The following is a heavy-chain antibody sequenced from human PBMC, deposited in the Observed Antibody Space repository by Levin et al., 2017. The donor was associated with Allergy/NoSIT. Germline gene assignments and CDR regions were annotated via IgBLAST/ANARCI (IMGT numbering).Heavy chain of an antibody. J-gene: IGHJ4*02. Sequence: GGSLRLSCAASGFRFDHYAMHWVRQGPAKGLEWVSSITWNSGNIVYAASLKGRFTIARDNAKNSLYLQMNGLTTEDTGLYFCARDSEKRVDTPLVTALDSWGQGTLVIVSS. CDR2: ITWNSGNI. CDR3: ARDSEKRVDTPLVTALDS. V-gene: IGHV3-9*01. CDR1: GFRFDHYA. D-gene: IGHD5-18*01.